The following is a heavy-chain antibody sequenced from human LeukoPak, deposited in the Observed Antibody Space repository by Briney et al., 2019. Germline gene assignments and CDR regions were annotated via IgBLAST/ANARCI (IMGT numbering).Heavy chain of an antibody. CDR3: ARDLLGSSEGFDY. CDR2: IRSDGSNK. D-gene: IGHD2-2*01. Sequence: PGGSLRLSCGTSGFTFSSYGMHWVRQAPGKGLEWVAFIRSDGSNKYYADSVKGRFTISRDNSKNTLYLQMNSLRAEDTAVYYCARDLLGSSEGFDYWGQGTLVTVSS. CDR1: GFTFSSYG. V-gene: IGHV3-30*02. J-gene: IGHJ4*02.